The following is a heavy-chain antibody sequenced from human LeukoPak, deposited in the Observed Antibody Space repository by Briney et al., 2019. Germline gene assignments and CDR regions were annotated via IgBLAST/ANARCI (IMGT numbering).Heavy chain of an antibody. D-gene: IGHD2/OR15-2a*01. CDR2: ISNDGKLE. Sequence: PGGSLRLSCAASGFIFNGYGMHWVRRAPGKGLDWVAAISNDGKLEYYEDSVRGRFTISRDNSENTVHLQMNSLRTEDTAAYYCVKEYFRGFDQWGQGTLVIVSS. CDR3: VKEYFRGFDQ. J-gene: IGHJ4*02. CDR1: GFIFNGYG. V-gene: IGHV3-30*18.